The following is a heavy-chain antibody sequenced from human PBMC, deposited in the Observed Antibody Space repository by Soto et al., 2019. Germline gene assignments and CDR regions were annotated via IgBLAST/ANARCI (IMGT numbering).Heavy chain of an antibody. V-gene: IGHV4-34*01. D-gene: IGHD2-8*01. Sequence: SETLSLTCAVYGGSFSGYYWSWIRQPPGKGLEWIGEINHSGSTNYNPSLKSRVTISVDTFKNQFSLKLSSVTAADTAVYYCARRLMVYAIWFDPWGQGTLVTVSS. CDR1: GGSFSGYY. CDR3: ARRLMVYAIWFDP. CDR2: INHSGST. J-gene: IGHJ5*02.